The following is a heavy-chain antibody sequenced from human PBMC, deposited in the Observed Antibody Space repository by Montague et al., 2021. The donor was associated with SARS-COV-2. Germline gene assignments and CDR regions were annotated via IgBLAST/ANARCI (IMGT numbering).Heavy chain of an antibody. V-gene: IGHV4-61*03. CDR1: GASISTGSGY. Sequence: SETLSLTCTVSGASISTGSGYRTWIRQRPGRGLEWIGNFYYSGGSTYNPSLKSRVTISADTSKNLFSLTLKSVTASDTAVYYCARDRGDIYGGNSAWFDPWGQGTLVTVSS. D-gene: IGHD4-23*01. CDR3: ARDRGDIYGGNSAWFDP. J-gene: IGHJ5*02. CDR2: FYYSGGS.